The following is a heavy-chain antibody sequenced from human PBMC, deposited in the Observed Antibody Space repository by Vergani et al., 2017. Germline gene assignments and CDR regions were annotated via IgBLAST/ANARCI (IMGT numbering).Heavy chain of an antibody. CDR3: ARDLYGGIAAAGTCRYFDY. CDR1: GYTFTSYA. Sequence: QVQLVQSGAEVKKPGASVKVSCQASGYTFTSYAMHWVRQAPGQRLEWMGLINAGHGNTKYSQKFQGRVTITRDTSASTAYMELGSLRSEDTAVYYCARDLYGGIAAAGTCRYFDYWGEGTLVTGSS. CDR2: INAGHGNT. V-gene: IGHV1-3*01. D-gene: IGHD6-13*01. J-gene: IGHJ4*02.